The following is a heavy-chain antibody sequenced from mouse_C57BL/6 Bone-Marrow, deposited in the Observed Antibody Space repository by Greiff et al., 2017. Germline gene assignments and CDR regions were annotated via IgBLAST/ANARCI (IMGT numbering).Heavy chain of an antibody. V-gene: IGHV1-52*01. CDR3: ARRTTQSTCAMDY. CDR2: IDPSDSET. J-gene: IGHJ4*01. D-gene: IGHD3-2*02. CDR1: GYTFTSYW. Sequence: QVQLQQPGAELVRPGSSVKLSCKASGYTFTSYWMHWVKQRPIQGLEWIGNIDPSDSETHYNQKFKDKATFTVDKSSRTAYMQLSSLTSWDSAVYYSARRTTQSTCAMDYWGQGTSVTVSS.